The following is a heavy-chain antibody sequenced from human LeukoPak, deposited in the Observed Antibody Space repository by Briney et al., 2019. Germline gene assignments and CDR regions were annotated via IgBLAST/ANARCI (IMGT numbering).Heavy chain of an antibody. J-gene: IGHJ5*02. CDR2: ISGSGGST. CDR3: AKPKHIVVVIGWFDP. CDR1: GFTFSSYA. V-gene: IGHV3-23*01. Sequence: GGSLRLSCAASGFTFSSYAMSWVRQAPGKGLEWVSAISGSGGSTYYADSVKGRITISRDNSKNALYLQMNSLRAEDTAVYYCAKPKHIVVVIGWFDPWGQGTLVTVSS. D-gene: IGHD2-21*01.